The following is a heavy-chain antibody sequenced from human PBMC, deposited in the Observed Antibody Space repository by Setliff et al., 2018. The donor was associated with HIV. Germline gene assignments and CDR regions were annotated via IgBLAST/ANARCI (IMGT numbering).Heavy chain of an antibody. CDR2: IYTSGST. CDR1: GGSISSYY. Sequence: PSETLSLTCTVSGGSISSYYWSWIRQPPGKGLEWIGYIYTSGSTNYNPSLKSRVTISVDTSKNQFSLKLSSVTAADTAVYYCARGGDILTGSHYYYYYMDVWGKGTTVTVSS. CDR3: ARGGDILTGSHYYYYYMDV. D-gene: IGHD3-9*01. J-gene: IGHJ6*03. V-gene: IGHV4-4*08.